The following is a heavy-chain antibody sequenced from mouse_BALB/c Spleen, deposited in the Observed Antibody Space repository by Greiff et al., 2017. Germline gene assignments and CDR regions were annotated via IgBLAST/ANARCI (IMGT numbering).Heavy chain of an antibody. CDR2: IRNKANGYTT. Sequence: DVKLVESGGGLVQPGGSLRLSCATSGFTFTDYYMSWVRQPPGKALEWLGFIRNKANGYTTEYSASVKGRFTISRDNSQSILYLQMNTLRAEDSATYYCARGYYGSKGFAYWGQGTLVTVSA. CDR1: GFTFTDYY. D-gene: IGHD1-1*01. CDR3: ARGYYGSKGFAY. V-gene: IGHV7-3*02. J-gene: IGHJ3*01.